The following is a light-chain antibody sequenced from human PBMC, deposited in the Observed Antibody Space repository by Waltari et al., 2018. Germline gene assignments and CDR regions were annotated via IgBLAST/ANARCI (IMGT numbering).Light chain of an antibody. Sequence: EIVMTQSPATLSVSPGERATLSCRASQSVSSNLAWYQQKPGQAPRLLIYGASTRATGFPATFSGSVSGTEFTLTISRLESEDFAVYYCQQYNNWPRTFGQGTKVEIK. V-gene: IGKV3-15*01. CDR2: GAS. J-gene: IGKJ1*01. CDR3: QQYNNWPRT. CDR1: QSVSSN.